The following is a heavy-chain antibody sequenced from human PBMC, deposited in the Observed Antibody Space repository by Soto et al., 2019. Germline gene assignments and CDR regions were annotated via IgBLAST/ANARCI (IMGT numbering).Heavy chain of an antibody. CDR2: IYHSGST. Sequence: PSETLSLTCAVSGGSIISSNWWSLVRHPAGKGLEWIGEIYHSGSTNYNPSLKSRVTISVDKSKNQFSLKLSSVTAADTAVYYCAGGYYDSSCYYYGIKYYFDYWGQGTLVTVSS. D-gene: IGHD3-22*01. V-gene: IGHV4-4*02. CDR3: AGGYYDSSCYYYGIKYYFDY. J-gene: IGHJ4*01. CDR1: GGSIISSNW.